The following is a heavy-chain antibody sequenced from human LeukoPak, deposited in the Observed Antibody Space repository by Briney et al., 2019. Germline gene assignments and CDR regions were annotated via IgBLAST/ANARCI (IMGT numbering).Heavy chain of an antibody. CDR2: ISGSGGST. D-gene: IGHD5-18*01. CDR1: GFTFSSYA. J-gene: IGHJ4*02. V-gene: IGHV3-23*01. Sequence: PGGSLRLSSAASGFTFSSYAMSWVRQAPGKGLEWVSAISGSGGSTYYADSVKGRFTISRDNSKNTLYLQMNSLRAEDTAVYYCASIPGGGYSYGFLYFDYWGQGTLVTVSS. CDR3: ASIPGGGYSYGFLYFDY.